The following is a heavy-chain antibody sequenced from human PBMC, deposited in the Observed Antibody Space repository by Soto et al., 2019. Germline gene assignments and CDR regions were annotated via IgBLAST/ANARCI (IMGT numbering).Heavy chain of an antibody. CDR3: AKVVGAGGHWFDP. V-gene: IGHV1-18*01. CDR2: ISAYNYNT. CDR1: GYTFTSYG. D-gene: IGHD1-26*01. J-gene: IGHJ5*02. Sequence: QVQLVQSGAEVKKPGASVKVSCKASGYTFTSYGLSWVRQATGQGLEWVGRISAYNYNTNYAQKLQGRVTMTTDTSTSTAYMELSSLRSDDTAVYYAAKVVGAGGHWFDPWGQGTLVTVSS.